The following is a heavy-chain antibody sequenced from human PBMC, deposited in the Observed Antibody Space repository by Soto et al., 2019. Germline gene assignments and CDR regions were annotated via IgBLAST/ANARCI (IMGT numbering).Heavy chain of an antibody. CDR3: ERANLDWPQGTY. J-gene: IGHJ4*02. Sequence: ASVKVSCKASGYTFTSYGISWVRQAPGQGLEWMGWISAYNGNTNYAQKLQGRVTMTPDTSTSTAHLELRSPRSDDTAVDYCERANLDWPQGTYWGQGTLVTV. D-gene: IGHD3-9*01. CDR1: GYTFTSYG. V-gene: IGHV1-18*01. CDR2: ISAYNGNT.